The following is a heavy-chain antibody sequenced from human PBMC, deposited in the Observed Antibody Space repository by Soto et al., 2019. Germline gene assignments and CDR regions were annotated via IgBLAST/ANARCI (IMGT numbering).Heavy chain of an antibody. Sequence: QVQLVQSGAEEKKPGASVKVSCKASGYTFTSYAMHWVRQAPGQRLEWLGWINAGNGNTKYSQKFQARVTITRDTSASTSYMELSSMRSEDTAVYYCARDILFDSWGQGTLVTVSS. V-gene: IGHV1-3*05. J-gene: IGHJ4*02. CDR1: GYTFTSYA. CDR2: INAGNGNT. D-gene: IGHD2-15*01. CDR3: ARDILFDS.